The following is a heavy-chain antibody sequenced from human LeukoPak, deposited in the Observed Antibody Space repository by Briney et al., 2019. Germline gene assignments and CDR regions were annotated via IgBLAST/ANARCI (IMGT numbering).Heavy chain of an antibody. J-gene: IGHJ4*02. CDR1: GFTFSSYG. CDR2: ISYDGSNK. V-gene: IGHV3-30*18. D-gene: IGHD1-7*01. CDR3: AKAHTGTTSFDY. Sequence: GSLRLSCAASGFTFSSYGMHWVRQAPGKGLEWVAVISYDGSNKYYADSVKGRFTISRDNSKNTLYLQMNSLRAEDTAVYYCAKAHTGTTSFDYWGQGTLVTVSS.